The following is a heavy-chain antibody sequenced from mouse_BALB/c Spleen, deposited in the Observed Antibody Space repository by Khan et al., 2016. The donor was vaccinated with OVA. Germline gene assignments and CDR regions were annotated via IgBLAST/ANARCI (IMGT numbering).Heavy chain of an antibody. CDR2: IHYSGST. Sequence: EVQLQESGPDLVKPSQSLSLTCTVTGYSITSGYIWHWIRQFRGNKLEWMGYIHYSGSTNYNPSLKSRISITRDTSKNQFFLQLNSVTTEDTATLYCSRSVAAVVSDWYFDVWGAGTTVTVSS. V-gene: IGHV3-1*02. CDR1: GYSITSGYI. J-gene: IGHJ1*01. CDR3: SRSVAAVVSDWYFDV. D-gene: IGHD1-1*02.